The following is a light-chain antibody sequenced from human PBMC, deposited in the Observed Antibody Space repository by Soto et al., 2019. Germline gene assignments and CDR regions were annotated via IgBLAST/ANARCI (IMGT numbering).Light chain of an antibody. CDR2: DAA. Sequence: EIVLTQSPATLSWSPGDRATLSCRASQSVGSYLGWYQQRPGQAPRLLIYDAANKATGIPARFSGRGSGTDFTSPVSSLEPDDVAVYCYQPRSDWPYPFGGAKQVQIK. V-gene: IGKV3-11*01. CDR1: QSVGSY. J-gene: IGKJ4*01. CDR3: QPRSDWPYP.